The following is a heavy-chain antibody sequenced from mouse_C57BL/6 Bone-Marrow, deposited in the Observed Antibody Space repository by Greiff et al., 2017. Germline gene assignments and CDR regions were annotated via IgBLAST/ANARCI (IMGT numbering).Heavy chain of an antibody. CDR2: IYPGDGDT. Sequence: VMLKQSGPELVKPGASVKISCKASGYAFSSSWMNWVKQRPGKGLEWIGRIYPGDGDTNYNGKFKGKATLTADKSSSTAYMQLSSLTSEDSAVYFCARKLGGVYYAMDYWGQGTSVTVSS. CDR1: GYAFSSSW. J-gene: IGHJ4*01. V-gene: IGHV1-82*01. CDR3: ARKLGGVYYAMDY. D-gene: IGHD4-1*01.